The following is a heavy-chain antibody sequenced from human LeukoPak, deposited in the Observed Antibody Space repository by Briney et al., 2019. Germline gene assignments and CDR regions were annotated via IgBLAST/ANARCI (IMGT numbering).Heavy chain of an antibody. D-gene: IGHD6-13*01. CDR2: IWYDGSNK. CDR1: GFTFSSYG. J-gene: IGHJ4*02. CDR3: AKPRTYSSPDGVDY. V-gene: IGHV3-33*06. Sequence: GGSLRLSCAASGFTFSSYGMHWVRQAPGKGLEWVAVIWYDGSNKYYADSVKGRFTISRDNSKNTLYLQMNSLRAEDTAVYYCAKPRTYSSPDGVDYWGQGTRVTVSS.